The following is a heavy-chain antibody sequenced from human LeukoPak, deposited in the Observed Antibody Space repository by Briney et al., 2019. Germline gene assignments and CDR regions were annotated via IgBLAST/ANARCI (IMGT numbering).Heavy chain of an antibody. CDR1: GYTFTSYA. CDR2: INAGNGNT. D-gene: IGHD3-9*01. Sequence: ASVKVSCKASGYTFTSYAMHWVRQAPGQRLEWMGWINAGNGNTKYSQKFQGRVTITRDTSASTAYMELSSLRSEDTAVYYCARDQNDILTGYYWGGTVNFDYWGQGTLVTVSS. V-gene: IGHV1-3*01. CDR3: ARDQNDILTGYYWGGTVNFDY. J-gene: IGHJ4*02.